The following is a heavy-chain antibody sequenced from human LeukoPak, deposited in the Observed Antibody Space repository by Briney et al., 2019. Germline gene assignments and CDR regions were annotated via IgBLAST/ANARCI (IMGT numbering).Heavy chain of an antibody. Sequence: GASLLLSCAASGFSFGSYAMSWVRQARGKGLEWVSGINNSGDNTYYADSVKGRFTISRDNSKNTLYLQMNSLRAEDTAVYYCAKDRASDSWFFYGMDVWGKGTTVTVSS. J-gene: IGHJ6*04. V-gene: IGHV3-23*01. D-gene: IGHD6-13*01. CDR3: AKDRASDSWFFYGMDV. CDR1: GFSFGSYA. CDR2: INNSGDNT.